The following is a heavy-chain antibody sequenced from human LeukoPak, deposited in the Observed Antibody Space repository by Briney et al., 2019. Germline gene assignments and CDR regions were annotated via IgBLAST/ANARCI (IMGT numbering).Heavy chain of an antibody. CDR2: ISAGGAST. CDR1: GFTFSNYA. CDR3: ARGLLGGGAFDI. D-gene: IGHD3-16*01. J-gene: IGHJ3*02. Sequence: GGSLRLSCAASGFTFSNYAMSWVRQSPGKGLEWVSAISAGGASTYYADSVKGRFTISRDNSKNSLYLQMNSLRAEDTAVYYCARGLLGGGAFDIWGQGTMVTVSS. V-gene: IGHV3-23*01.